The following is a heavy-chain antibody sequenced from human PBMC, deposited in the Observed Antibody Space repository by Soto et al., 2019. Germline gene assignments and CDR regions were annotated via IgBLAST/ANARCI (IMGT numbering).Heavy chain of an antibody. J-gene: IGHJ3*02. CDR2: IYYSGST. CDR3: ARLGDWNDAFDI. V-gene: IGHV4-59*01. CDR1: GGSISSYY. D-gene: IGHD2-21*02. Sequence: PSETLSLTCTVSGGSISSYYWSWIRQPPGKGLEWIGYIYYSGSTNYNPSLKSRVTISVDTSKNQFSLKLSSVTAADTAVYYCARLGDWNDAFDIWGQGTMVTVSS.